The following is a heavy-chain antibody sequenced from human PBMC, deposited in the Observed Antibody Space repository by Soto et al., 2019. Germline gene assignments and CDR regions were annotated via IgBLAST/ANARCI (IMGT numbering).Heavy chain of an antibody. V-gene: IGHV3-11*01. CDR1: GFTFSDYY. J-gene: IGHJ5*02. Sequence: GGSLRLSCAASGFTFSDYYMSWIRQAPGKGLEWVSYISSSGSTIYYADSVKGRFTISRDNAKNSLYLQMNSLRAEDTAVYYCARVIPAVEYSSSSGWFDPWGQGTLVTVSS. CDR2: ISSSGSTI. CDR3: ARVIPAVEYSSSSGWFDP. D-gene: IGHD6-6*01.